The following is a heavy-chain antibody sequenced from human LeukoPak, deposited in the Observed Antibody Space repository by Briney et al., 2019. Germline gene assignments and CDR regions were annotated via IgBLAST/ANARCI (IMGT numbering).Heavy chain of an antibody. Sequence: SETLSLTCTVSSGSITSSMYYLCWIRQPPGNGLQWIGRFYYSGNTYYNPSLKSRVTISVDTSKNQFSLKLSSVTAADTAVYYCARSGRDFWSGTSSGIDYWGQGTLVTVSS. CDR1: SGSITSSMYY. J-gene: IGHJ4*02. D-gene: IGHD3-3*01. CDR3: ARSGRDFWSGTSSGIDY. CDR2: FYYSGNT. V-gene: IGHV4-39*01.